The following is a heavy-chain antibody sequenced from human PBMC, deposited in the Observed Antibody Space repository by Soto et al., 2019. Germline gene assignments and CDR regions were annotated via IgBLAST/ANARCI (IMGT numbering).Heavy chain of an antibody. V-gene: IGHV4-30-4*01. Sequence: PSETLSLTCNVSGGPIKTGDYYWNWIRQPPGKGLEWIGYVFYSGATNYSPSLKSRAAISMDTSKNQFSLSLTSVTAADTAVYYCARAGFSYGNLLFWGQGLRVTVSS. CDR2: VFYSGAT. CDR1: GGPIKTGDYY. J-gene: IGHJ4*02. D-gene: IGHD3-10*01. CDR3: ARAGFSYGNLLF.